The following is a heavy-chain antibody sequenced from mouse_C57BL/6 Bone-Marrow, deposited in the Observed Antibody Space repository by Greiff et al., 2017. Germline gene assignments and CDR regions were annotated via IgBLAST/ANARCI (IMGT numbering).Heavy chain of an antibody. CDR3: SSRGFWYFDV. CDR2: IDPSDSDT. CDR1: GYTFTSYW. D-gene: IGHD3-3*01. Sequence: VQLQHPGAELVRPGSSVKLSCKASGYTFTSYWMHWVKQRPIQGLEWIGNIDPSDSDTHYNQQFKDKATLTVDKSSSTAYMQLSSLTSEDSAVYYCSSRGFWYFDVWGTGTTVTVSS. V-gene: IGHV1-52*01. J-gene: IGHJ1*03.